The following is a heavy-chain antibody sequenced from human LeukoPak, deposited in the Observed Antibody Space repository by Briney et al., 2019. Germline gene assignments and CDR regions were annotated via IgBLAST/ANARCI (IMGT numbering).Heavy chain of an antibody. D-gene: IGHD3-22*01. CDR3: ARGRRTYYYDSSGYPLDY. Sequence: PSETLSLTCTVSGGSISSGDYYWRWIRQPPGTGLEWIGYIYYSGSTNYNPSLKSRVTISVDTSKNQFSLKLSSVTAADTAVYYCARGRRTYYYDSSGYPLDYWGQGTLVTVSS. CDR1: GGSISSGDYY. V-gene: IGHV4-30-4*01. CDR2: IYYSGST. J-gene: IGHJ4*02.